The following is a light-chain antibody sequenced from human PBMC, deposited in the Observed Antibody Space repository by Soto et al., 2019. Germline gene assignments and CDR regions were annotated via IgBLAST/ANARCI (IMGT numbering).Light chain of an antibody. J-gene: IGKJ4*01. CDR3: QQRSQWPPLT. V-gene: IGKV3-11*01. Sequence: EIVLTQSPGTLSLSQGERATLSCRASQSISNYLAWYQHKPGQAPRLLISDASKRSSGVPARFSGSGSGTDFTLTISSLEPEDFAVYYCQQRSQWPPLTFGGGTTVEIK. CDR2: DAS. CDR1: QSISNY.